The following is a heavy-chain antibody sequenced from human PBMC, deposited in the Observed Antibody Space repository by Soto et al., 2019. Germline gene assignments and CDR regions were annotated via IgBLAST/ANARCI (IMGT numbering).Heavy chain of an antibody. J-gene: IGHJ4*02. V-gene: IGHV3-30*03. CDR3: ATGSYSGSYSDVDC. D-gene: IGHD1-26*01. CDR2: ISYDGSNK. CDR1: GFPFGSYS. Sequence: PGGSLRLSFEAPGFPFGSYSMFWVRKAPGRGLEWVAFISYDGSNKCSDAVKGRRTIARDNSKNTLHLQKNSRRAEDKAVYYCATGSYSGSYSDVDCWGQGTLVTVSS.